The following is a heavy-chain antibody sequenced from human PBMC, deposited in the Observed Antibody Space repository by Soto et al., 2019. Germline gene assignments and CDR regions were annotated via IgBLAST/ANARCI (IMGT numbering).Heavy chain of an antibody. D-gene: IGHD6-13*01. CDR1: GYTFTDHA. CDR3: ARGPIAAVNFFDY. V-gene: IGHV1-3*01. J-gene: IGHJ4*02. Sequence: ASVKVSCKTSGYTFTDHAIHWVRQAPGQRLEWMGWTNAGNGNTRYLQTFQGRVTITRDTSASTAYMELSSLRSEDTAVFYCARGPIAAVNFFDYWGQGTLVTVSS. CDR2: TNAGNGNT.